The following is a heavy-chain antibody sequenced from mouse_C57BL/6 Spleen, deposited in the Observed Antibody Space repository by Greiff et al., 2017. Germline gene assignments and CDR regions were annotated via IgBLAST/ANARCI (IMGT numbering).Heavy chain of an antibody. V-gene: IGHV7-3*01. Sequence: EVKVVESGGGLVQPGGSLSLSCAASGFTFTDYYMSWVSQPPGKALEWLGFIRNKANGYTTEYSASVKGRFTISRDNSQSILYLQMNALRAEDSATYYCARYGNYFDYWGQGTTLTVSS. CDR1: GFTFTDYY. CDR3: ARYGNYFDY. CDR2: IRNKANGYTT. J-gene: IGHJ2*01.